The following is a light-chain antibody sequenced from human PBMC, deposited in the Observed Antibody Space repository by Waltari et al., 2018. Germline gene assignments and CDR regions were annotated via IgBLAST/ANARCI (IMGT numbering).Light chain of an antibody. CDR3: QAWDSNIVV. V-gene: IGLV3-1*01. Sequence: SYELMQAPSVSVSPGQTATTTCSASRLEEKSVCWYQQKPGQSPVLIIYQDTKRPSGIPERFSASHSGNTAILTISVTQSVDGADYYCQAWDSNIVVFGGGTKLTVL. CDR2: QDT. CDR1: RLEEKS. J-gene: IGLJ2*01.